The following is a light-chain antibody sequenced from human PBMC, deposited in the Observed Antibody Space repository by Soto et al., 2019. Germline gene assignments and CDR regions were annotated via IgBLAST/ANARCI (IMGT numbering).Light chain of an antibody. CDR3: AAWDDSLNGVV. V-gene: IGLV1-44*01. Sequence: QSVLTQPPSASGTPGQRVTISCSGSSSNIGGNTANWYQQLPGTAPKLLIFSDNQRPSGVPDRFSGSQSGTSVSLAISGLQSEDEADYYCAAWDDSLNGVVFGGGTKLTVL. J-gene: IGLJ2*01. CDR1: SSNIGGNT. CDR2: SDN.